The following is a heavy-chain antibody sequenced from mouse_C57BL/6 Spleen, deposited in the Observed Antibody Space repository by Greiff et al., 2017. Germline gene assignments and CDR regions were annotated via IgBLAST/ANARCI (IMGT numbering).Heavy chain of an antibody. J-gene: IGHJ4*01. V-gene: IGHV1-62-2*01. D-gene: IGHD2-5*01. CDR1: GYTFTEYT. CDR2: FYPGSGSI. Sequence: VKLMESGAELVKPGASVKLSCKASGYTFTEYTIHWVKQRSGQGLEWIGWFYPGSGSIMYNEKFTDKATLTADKSSSTVYMELSRLTSEDSAVYFCARHEGDYSNYDYAMDYWGQGTSVTVSA. CDR3: ARHEGDYSNYDYAMDY.